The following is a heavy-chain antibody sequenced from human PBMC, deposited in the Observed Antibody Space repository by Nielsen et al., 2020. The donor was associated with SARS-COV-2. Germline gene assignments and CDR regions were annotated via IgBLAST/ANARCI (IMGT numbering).Heavy chain of an antibody. D-gene: IGHD1-1*01. CDR1: GYTFSSYG. CDR2: ISGYSGDT. Sequence: ALVKVSCKTSGYTFSSYGITWVRQAPGQGLEWMGWISGYSGDTNYAQSLQGRVTMTRDTSTNTAYMELRSLRSDDTAVYYCARPITNNYYYYYMDVWGKGTTVTVSS. CDR3: ARPITNNYYYYYMDV. J-gene: IGHJ6*03. V-gene: IGHV1-18*04.